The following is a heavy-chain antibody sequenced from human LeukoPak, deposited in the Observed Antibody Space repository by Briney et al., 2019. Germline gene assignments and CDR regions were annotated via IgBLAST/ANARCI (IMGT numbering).Heavy chain of an antibody. CDR3: ARGHPPSYYDFWRGYYLPDFDY. D-gene: IGHD3-3*01. V-gene: IGHV1-69*01. Sequence: GASVKVSCKASGGTFSSYAISWVRQAPGQGLEWMGGIIPIFGTANYAQKLQGRVTITADESTSTAYMELSSLRSEDTAVYYCARGHPPSYYDFWRGYYLPDFDYWGQGTLVTVSS. CDR1: GGTFSSYA. J-gene: IGHJ4*02. CDR2: IIPIFGTA.